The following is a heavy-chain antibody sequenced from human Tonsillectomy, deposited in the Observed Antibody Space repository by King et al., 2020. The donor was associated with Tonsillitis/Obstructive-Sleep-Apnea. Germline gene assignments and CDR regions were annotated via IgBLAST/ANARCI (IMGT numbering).Heavy chain of an antibody. CDR2: ISYDGSNN. J-gene: IGHJ3*02. CDR3: ARDRDCSSTSCYNAFDI. Sequence: VQLVESGGGVVQPGRSLRLSCAASGFTFSTYAMHWVRQAPGKGLEWVGVISYDGSNNYYADSVKGRFTISRDNSKNTLYLQMNSLRAEDTAVYYCARDRDCSSTSCYNAFDIWGQGTMVTVSS. D-gene: IGHD2-2*02. CDR1: GFTFSTYA. V-gene: IGHV3-30*04.